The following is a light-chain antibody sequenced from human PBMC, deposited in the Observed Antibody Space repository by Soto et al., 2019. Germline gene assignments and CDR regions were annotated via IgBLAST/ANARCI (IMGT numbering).Light chain of an antibody. V-gene: IGKV1-5*01. Sequence: DIQMTQSPSTLSASVGDRVTITCRASQSISSWLAWYQQKPGKAPKLLIYDASSLESGVPSRFSGSGSGTEFTLTISSLQPNDLATYNCQRNNVNLFGGGTRWIS. CDR2: DAS. J-gene: IGKJ4*01. CDR1: QSISSW. CDR3: QRNNVNL.